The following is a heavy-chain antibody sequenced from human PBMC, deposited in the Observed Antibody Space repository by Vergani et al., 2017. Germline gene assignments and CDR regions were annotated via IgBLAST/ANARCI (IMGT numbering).Heavy chain of an antibody. D-gene: IGHD2-2*01. V-gene: IGHV1-69*18. Sequence: QVQLVQSGAEVKKPGASVKVSCKASGYTFTSYDINWVRQATGQGLEWMGRIIPIFGTATYAQKFQGRVTITADESTSTAYMELSSLRSEDTAVYYCARWPLVVVPAAMDWGQGTLVTVSS. CDR2: IIPIFGTA. CDR3: ARWPLVVVPAAMD. CDR1: GYTFTSYD. J-gene: IGHJ4*02.